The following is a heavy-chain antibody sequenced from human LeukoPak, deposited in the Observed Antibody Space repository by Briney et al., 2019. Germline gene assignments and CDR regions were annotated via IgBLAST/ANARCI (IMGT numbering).Heavy chain of an antibody. Sequence: GGSLRLSCAASAFTFSSYGMSWVRQAPGKGLEWVSAISGDGRDIFYADAVKGRFTISRDNSKNTLYLQMNSLRAEDTAIYYCTKCGGDRYSMLFHAFDIWGQGTMVTVSS. V-gene: IGHV3-23*01. CDR3: TKCGGDRYSMLFHAFDI. J-gene: IGHJ3*02. CDR2: ISGDGRDI. D-gene: IGHD2-21*02. CDR1: AFTFSSYG.